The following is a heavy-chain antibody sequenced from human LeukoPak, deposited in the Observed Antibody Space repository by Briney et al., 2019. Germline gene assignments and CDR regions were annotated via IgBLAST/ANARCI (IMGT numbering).Heavy chain of an antibody. CDR1: GFTFSSYE. D-gene: IGHD2-8*01. Sequence: PGGSLRLSCAASGFTFSSYEMNWVRQAPGKGLEWIGSIYYSGSAYYNPSLKSRVTISVDTSKNQFSLKLSSVTAADTAEYYCARGSVDCTNGVCYPEMPFDYWGQGTLVTVSS. J-gene: IGHJ4*02. V-gene: IGHV4-39*07. CDR2: IYYSGSA. CDR3: ARGSVDCTNGVCYPEMPFDY.